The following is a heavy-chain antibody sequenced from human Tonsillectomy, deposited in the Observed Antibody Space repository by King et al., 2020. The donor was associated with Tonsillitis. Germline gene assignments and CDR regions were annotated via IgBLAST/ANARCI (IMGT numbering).Heavy chain of an antibody. Sequence: QLVQSGGGLVKPGGSLRLSCAASGFTFSNAYMSWVRQAPGKGLEWVGRIKSKTDGGTTDYAAPVKGRFTISRDDSKNTLYLQITSLKSEDTAVYYCTAVLWDTAMALDWGQGTLVTVSS. CDR3: TAVLWDTAMALD. D-gene: IGHD5-18*01. J-gene: IGHJ4*02. CDR2: IKSKTDGGTT. V-gene: IGHV3-15*01. CDR1: GFTFSNAY.